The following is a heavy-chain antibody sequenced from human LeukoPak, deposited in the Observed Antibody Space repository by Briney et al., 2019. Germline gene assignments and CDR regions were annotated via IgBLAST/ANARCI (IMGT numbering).Heavy chain of an antibody. D-gene: IGHD1-14*01. J-gene: IGHJ3*02. Sequence: PGGSLRLSCAASGFTFSNYWMSWVRQAPGKGLEWVANIKEDGSEKYYVDSVKGRSTISRDNAKNSLYLQMNSLRAEDTAVYYCAREPSRRTALGAFDIWGQGTMVTVSS. CDR1: GFTFSNYW. CDR2: IKEDGSEK. CDR3: AREPSRRTALGAFDI. V-gene: IGHV3-7*01.